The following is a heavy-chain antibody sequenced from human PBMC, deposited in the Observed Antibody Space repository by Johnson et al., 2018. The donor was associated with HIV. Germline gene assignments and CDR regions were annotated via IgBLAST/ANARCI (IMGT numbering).Heavy chain of an antibody. CDR2: IWYDGSNK. V-gene: IGHV3-33*01. J-gene: IGHJ3*02. Sequence: VQLVESGGGVVQPGRSLRLSCAASGFTFSNYDMHWVRQAPGKGLEWVAVIWYDGSNKYYADSVKGRFTISRDNAKNSLYLQMNSLRAEDTAVYYCARDAHRTDDAFDIWGQGTMVTVSS. CDR3: ARDAHRTDDAFDI. D-gene: IGHD1-14*01. CDR1: GFTFSNYD.